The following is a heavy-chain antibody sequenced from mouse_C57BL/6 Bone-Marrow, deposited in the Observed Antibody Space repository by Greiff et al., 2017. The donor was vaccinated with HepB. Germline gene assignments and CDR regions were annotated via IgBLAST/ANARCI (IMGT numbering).Heavy chain of an antibody. V-gene: IGHV1-15*01. CDR1: GYTFTDYE. Sequence: VQLQQSGAELVRPGASVTLSCKASGYTFTDYEMHWVKQTPVHGLEWIGAIDPETGGTAYNQKFKGKAILTADKSSSTAYMELRSLTSEDSAVYYCTNYDYDDAMDYWGQGTSVTVSS. D-gene: IGHD2-4*01. CDR3: TNYDYDDAMDY. J-gene: IGHJ4*01. CDR2: IDPETGGT.